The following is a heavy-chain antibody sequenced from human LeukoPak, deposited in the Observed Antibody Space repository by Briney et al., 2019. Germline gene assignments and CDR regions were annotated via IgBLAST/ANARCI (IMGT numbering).Heavy chain of an antibody. V-gene: IGHV1-69*13. J-gene: IGHJ4*02. Sequence: SVKVSCKASGGTFSSYAISWVRQAPGQGLEWMGGIIPIFGTANYAQKFQGRVTITADESTSTAYMELSSLRSEDTAVYYCARRSSIAAMGHYFDYWGQGTLVTVSS. CDR1: GGTFSSYA. CDR3: ARRSSIAAMGHYFDY. D-gene: IGHD5-18*01. CDR2: IIPIFGTA.